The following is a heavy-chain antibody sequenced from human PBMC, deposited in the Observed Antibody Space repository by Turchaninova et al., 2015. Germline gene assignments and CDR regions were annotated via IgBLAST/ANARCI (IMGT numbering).Heavy chain of an antibody. CDR3: ARDDSSTPFKF. CDR2: IYDSGGT. J-gene: IGHJ4*02. CDR1: GYPLSSGFS. V-gene: IGHV4-38-2*02. D-gene: IGHD2-2*01. Sequence: QVQLQESGPGLVKPSETLSLTCAVSGYPLSSGFSWGWIRQPPGQGLEWIGIIYDSGGTDYNPSLKSRVTIAVDTSKNHFSLKVSSVTAADTAVYYCARDDSSTPFKFWGQGTLVTVSS.